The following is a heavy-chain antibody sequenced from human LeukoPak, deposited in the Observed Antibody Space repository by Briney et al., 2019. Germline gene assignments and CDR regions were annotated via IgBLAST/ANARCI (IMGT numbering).Heavy chain of an antibody. Sequence: GGSLRLSCAASGFTFSSYGMHWVRQAPGKGLEWVAVISYDGSNKYYADSVKGRFTVSRDNSKNTLYLQMNSLRAEDTAVYYCAKEVGPAYYYGMDVWGQGTTVTVS. CDR3: AKEVGPAYYYGMDV. D-gene: IGHD1-26*01. CDR1: GFTFSSYG. J-gene: IGHJ6*02. V-gene: IGHV3-30*18. CDR2: ISYDGSNK.